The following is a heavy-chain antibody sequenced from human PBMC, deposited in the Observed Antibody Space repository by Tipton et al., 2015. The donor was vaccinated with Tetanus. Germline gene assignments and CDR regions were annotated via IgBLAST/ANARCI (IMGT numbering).Heavy chain of an antibody. J-gene: IGHJ4*02. D-gene: IGHD2-2*01. CDR1: GGSISNSEYY. CDR2: VFDSGTS. V-gene: IGHV4-39*02. CDR3: AEGRRFCSSNSCHEYYFDS. Sequence: TLSLTCSLSGGSISNSEYYWAWIRQPPGKGLEWIGSVFDSGTSYYNPSLKSRVTISVDTSKNHFSLRLSSMTAAETAVYYCAEGRRFCSSNSCHEYYFDSWGRGTLVTVSS.